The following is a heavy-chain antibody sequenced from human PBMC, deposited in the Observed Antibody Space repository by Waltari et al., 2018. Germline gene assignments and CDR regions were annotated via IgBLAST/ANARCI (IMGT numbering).Heavy chain of an antibody. CDR2: ISSSSYFI. D-gene: IGHD6-19*01. CDR1: GFTFSYYS. J-gene: IGHJ4*02. V-gene: IGHV3-21*01. Sequence: EVQLVESGGGLVKPGGSLRLSCEGSGFTFSYYSMHWVRQAPGKGLGGVSSISSSSYFIYYADSVKGRFTISRDNAKNSLYLQMNSLRAEDTAVYYCARVPERIEVATTSWTWGQGALVTVSS. CDR3: ARVPERIEVATTSWT.